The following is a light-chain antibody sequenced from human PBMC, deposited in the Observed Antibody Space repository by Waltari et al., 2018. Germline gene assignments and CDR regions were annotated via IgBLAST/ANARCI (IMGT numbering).Light chain of an antibody. CDR1: RTISRY. CDR2: APS. Sequence: DIQMTQSPSSLSASVGDRVTITCRASRTISRYLNWYQQKPRKAPNLLIPAPSSLQSGVPSRFSGSGSGRDFTLIITSLQPEDFATYYCQESYSFTRTFGQGTKVEIK. CDR3: QESYSFTRT. V-gene: IGKV1-39*01. J-gene: IGKJ1*01.